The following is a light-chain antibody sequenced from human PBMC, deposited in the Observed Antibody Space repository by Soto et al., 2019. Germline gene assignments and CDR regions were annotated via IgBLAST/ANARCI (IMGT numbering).Light chain of an antibody. CDR1: SGYSNYK. CDR3: GADHGSGSNFVVV. V-gene: IGLV9-49*01. J-gene: IGLJ2*01. CDR2: VGTGGIVG. Sequence: QPVLTQPPSASASLGASVTLTCTLSSGYSNYKVDWYQQRPGKGPRFVMRVGTGGIVGAKGAGTPDRFSVLGSGLNRYLTIKNIHEEDESDYHCGADHGSGSNFVVVFGGGTKLTVL.